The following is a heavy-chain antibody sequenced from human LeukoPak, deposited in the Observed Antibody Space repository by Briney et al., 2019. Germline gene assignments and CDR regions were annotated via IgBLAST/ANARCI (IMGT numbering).Heavy chain of an antibody. J-gene: IGHJ6*03. V-gene: IGHV4-34*01. Sequence: PSETLSLTCAVYGGSFSGYYWSWIRQPPGKGLEWIGEINHSGSTNYNPSLKSRVTISVDTSKNQFSLKLSSVTAADTAVYYCARTRGIWFGETKVRGHYYYMDVWGKGTTVTVSS. CDR1: GGSFSGYY. CDR3: ARTRGIWFGETKVRGHYYYMDV. D-gene: IGHD3-10*01. CDR2: INHSGST.